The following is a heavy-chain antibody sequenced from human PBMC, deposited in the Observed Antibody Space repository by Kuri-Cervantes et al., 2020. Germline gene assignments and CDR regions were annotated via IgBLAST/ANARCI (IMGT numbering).Heavy chain of an antibody. D-gene: IGHD3-9*01. Sequence: SETLSLTCTVSGGSISSSSYYWGWIRQPPGKGLEWIGSIYYSGSTYYNPSLKSRVTISVDTSKNQFSLRLSPVTAADTAVYYCARTFYDILTGYYHPNYFDYWGQGTLVTVSS. CDR1: GGSISSSSYY. CDR2: IYYSGST. J-gene: IGHJ4*02. CDR3: ARTFYDILTGYYHPNYFDY. V-gene: IGHV4-39*07.